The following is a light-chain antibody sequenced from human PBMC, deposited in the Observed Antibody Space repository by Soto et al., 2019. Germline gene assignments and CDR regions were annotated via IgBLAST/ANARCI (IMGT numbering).Light chain of an antibody. J-gene: IGKJ1*01. Sequence: DIVMTQTPLSLSVTPGQPASISCRSSQSLLHSNGYNYLDWYLQKPGQSPQLXIYGASSRATGIPDRFSGSGSGTEFTLTISGLEPEDFAVYYCQQYGNSRGTFGQGTQVDIK. CDR2: GAS. V-gene: IGKV2-29*01. CDR1: QSLLHSNGYNY. CDR3: QQYGNSRGT.